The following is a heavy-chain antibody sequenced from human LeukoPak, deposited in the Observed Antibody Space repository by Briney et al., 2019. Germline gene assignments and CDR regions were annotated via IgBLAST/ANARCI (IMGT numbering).Heavy chain of an antibody. Sequence: SETLSLTCAVSGGSFSGYYWSWIRQPPGQGLEWIGEINPSGSTNYNPSLKSRVTISVDTSQNQFSLKLSSVTAADTAVYYCASGGYNWGKVDYWGQGTLVTVSS. CDR2: INPSGST. V-gene: IGHV4-34*01. D-gene: IGHD7-27*01. CDR1: GGSFSGYY. J-gene: IGHJ4*02. CDR3: ASGGYNWGKVDY.